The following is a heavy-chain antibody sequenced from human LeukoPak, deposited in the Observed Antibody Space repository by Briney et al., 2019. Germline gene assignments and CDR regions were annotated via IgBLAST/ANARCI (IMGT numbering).Heavy chain of an antibody. CDR1: GFTFSSYA. CDR2: ISSNGGST. Sequence: PGGSLRLSCAASGFTFSSYAMHWVRQAPGKGLEYVSAISSNGGSTYYANSVKGRFTISRDNSKNTLYLQMGSLGAEDMAVYYCARDRRGGRFPYYFDYWGQGTLVTVSS. J-gene: IGHJ4*02. D-gene: IGHD3-16*01. CDR3: ARDRRGGRFPYYFDY. V-gene: IGHV3-64*01.